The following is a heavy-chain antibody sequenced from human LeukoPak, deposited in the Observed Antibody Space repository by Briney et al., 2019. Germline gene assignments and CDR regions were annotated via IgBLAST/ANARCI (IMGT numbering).Heavy chain of an antibody. CDR3: ARGEVVAATLGY. Sequence: SVKVSCKATGYTFTSYDINWVRQATGQGLEWMGWMNPNSGNTGYAQKFQGKVTLTRNTSISTAYVELSSLRSEDTAVYYCARGEVVAATLGYWGQGALVTVSS. V-gene: IGHV1-8*03. D-gene: IGHD2-15*01. CDR2: MNPNSGNT. CDR1: GYTFTSYD. J-gene: IGHJ4*02.